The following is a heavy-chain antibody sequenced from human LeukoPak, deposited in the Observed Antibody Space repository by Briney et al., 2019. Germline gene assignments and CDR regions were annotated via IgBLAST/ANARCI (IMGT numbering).Heavy chain of an antibody. J-gene: IGHJ4*02. V-gene: IGHV1-3*01. CDR2: INAGNGNT. CDR3: ARGRLWSNYDY. Sequence: ASVKVSCKASGYTFTSYAMHWMRQAPGQRLEWMGWINAGNGNTKYSQKFQGRVTITRDTSASTAYMELSSLRSEDTAVYYCARGRLWSNYDYWGQGTLVTVSS. D-gene: IGHD5-18*01. CDR1: GYTFTSYA.